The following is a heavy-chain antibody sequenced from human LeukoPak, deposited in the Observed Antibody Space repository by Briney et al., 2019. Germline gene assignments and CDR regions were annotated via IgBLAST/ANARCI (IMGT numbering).Heavy chain of an antibody. CDR1: GFTFGDYA. V-gene: IGHV3-49*03. J-gene: IGHJ5*02. CDR2: IRSKAYGGTT. D-gene: IGHD2-15*01. CDR3: ARERRTLLGWFDP. Sequence: PGGSLRLSCTASGFTFGDYAMSWFRQAPGKGLEWVGFIRSKAYGGTTEYAASVKGRFTISRDDSKSIAYLQMNSLKTEDTAVYYCARERRTLLGWFDPWGQGTLVTVSS.